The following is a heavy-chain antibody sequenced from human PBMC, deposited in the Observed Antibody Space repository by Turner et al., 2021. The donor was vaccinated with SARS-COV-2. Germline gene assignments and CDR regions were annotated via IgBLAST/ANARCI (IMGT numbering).Heavy chain of an antibody. Sequence: EVQLLESGGGLVQPGGSLRLSCAASGFTFSSYVMSWVRQAPGKGLECVSGISGSGGSTYYADSVKGRFTISRDNSKNTLYLQMNSLRAEDTAVYYCSKAQLGYYLGVDYWGQGTLVTVSS. CDR1: GFTFSSYV. CDR2: ISGSGGST. D-gene: IGHD3-3*01. CDR3: SKAQLGYYLGVDY. J-gene: IGHJ4*02. V-gene: IGHV3-23*01.